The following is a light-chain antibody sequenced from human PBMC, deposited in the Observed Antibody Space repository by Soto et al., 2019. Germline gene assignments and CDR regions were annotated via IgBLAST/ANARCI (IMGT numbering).Light chain of an antibody. CDR3: QTWGTGIRV. J-gene: IGLJ1*01. Sequence: QLVLTQSPSASASLGASVKLTCTLSSGHSNYAIAWHQQQPEKGPRYLMKLNSDGSHRKGDGIPERFSGSSSGAERYLTISSLQSEDEADYYCQTWGTGIRVFGTGTKLTVL. CDR2: LNSDGSH. CDR1: SGHSNYA. V-gene: IGLV4-69*01.